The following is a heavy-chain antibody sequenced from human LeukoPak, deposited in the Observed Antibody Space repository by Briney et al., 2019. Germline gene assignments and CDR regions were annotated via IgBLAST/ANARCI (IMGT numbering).Heavy chain of an antibody. CDR2: INPNGGGT. CDR3: ARGFGSSWFDY. D-gene: IGHD6-13*01. V-gene: IGHV1-2*04. CDR1: GYTFTANY. Sequence: ASVKVSCKASGYTFTANYIHWVRQAPGQELEWMGWINPNGGGTNYAQKFQGWVTMTRDTSISTLYMELSRLKSDDTAVYYRARGFGSSWFDYWGQGTLVTVSS. J-gene: IGHJ4*02.